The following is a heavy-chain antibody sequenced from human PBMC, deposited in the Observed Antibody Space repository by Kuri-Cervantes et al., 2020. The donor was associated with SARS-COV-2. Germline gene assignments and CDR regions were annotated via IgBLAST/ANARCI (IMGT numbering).Heavy chain of an antibody. Sequence: ASVKVSCKASGYTFSDYYMYWVRQAPGQGLEWMGWINPNSGGTNYAQKFQGWVTMTRYTSSTGYMELSRLRSDDTAVYYCARGMVRGLIQSYYYGMDVWGQGTTVTVSS. V-gene: IGHV1-2*04. CDR2: INPNSGGT. CDR1: GYTFSDYY. D-gene: IGHD3-10*01. J-gene: IGHJ6*02. CDR3: ARGMVRGLIQSYYYGMDV.